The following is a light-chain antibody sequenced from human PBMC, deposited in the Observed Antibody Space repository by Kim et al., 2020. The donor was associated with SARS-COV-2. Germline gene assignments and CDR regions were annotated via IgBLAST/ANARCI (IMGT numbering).Light chain of an antibody. CDR1: SGHSSYF. V-gene: IGLV4-60*03. CDR3: ETWDSNTRV. Sequence: SSVTLPCTQSSGHSSYFIAWHQQQPGKAPRYLMKLEGSGSYNKGSGVPDRFSGSSSGADRYLTISNLQSEDEADYYCETWDSNTRVFGGGTKLTVL. CDR2: LEGSGSY. J-gene: IGLJ3*02.